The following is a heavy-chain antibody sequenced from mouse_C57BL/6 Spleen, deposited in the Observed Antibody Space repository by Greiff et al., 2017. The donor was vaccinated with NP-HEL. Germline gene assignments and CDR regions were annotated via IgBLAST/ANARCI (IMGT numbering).Heavy chain of an antibody. Sequence: EVKLVESGGGLVKPGGSLKLSCAASGFTFSDYGMHWVRQAPEKGLEWVAYISSGSSTIYYAATVKGRFTISRDNAKNTLFLQITSLMSEDTAMYYCAPIYYGNYDYAMDYWGQGTSVTVSS. CDR1: GFTFSDYG. CDR3: APIYYGNYDYAMDY. CDR2: ISSGSSTI. J-gene: IGHJ4*01. D-gene: IGHD2-1*01. V-gene: IGHV5-17*01.